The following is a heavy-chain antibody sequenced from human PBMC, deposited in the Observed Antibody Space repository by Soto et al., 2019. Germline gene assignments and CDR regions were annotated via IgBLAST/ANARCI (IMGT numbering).Heavy chain of an antibody. V-gene: IGHV4-39*01. CDR1: GGSITSSSHF. CDR2: IYFTGNT. D-gene: IGHD6-25*01. CDR3: AGQTFTIAAASYGRSNWFDP. J-gene: IGHJ5*02. Sequence: SETLSLTCTASGGSITSSSHFWGGVRQPPGKGLEWIGTIYFTGNTYYTPSLKSQLTMSIDTSKNEFSLRLNSVTAADTAVYYCAGQTFTIAAASYGRSNWFDPWGPGTLVTVSS.